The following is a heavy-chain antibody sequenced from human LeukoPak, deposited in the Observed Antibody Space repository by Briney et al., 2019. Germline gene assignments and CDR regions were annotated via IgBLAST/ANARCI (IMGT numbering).Heavy chain of an antibody. Sequence: GGSLRLSCAASGFTVNSNSMSWVRKAPGKGLVWVSLIYPGGGTYYADYVRGRFTVSRDNSKNTLFHQMNSLRAEDTAVYYCARYGSGSYFDHWGQGALVTVSS. CDR1: GFTVNSNS. CDR2: IYPGGGT. CDR3: ARYGSGSYFDH. V-gene: IGHV3-53*01. D-gene: IGHD3-10*01. J-gene: IGHJ4*02.